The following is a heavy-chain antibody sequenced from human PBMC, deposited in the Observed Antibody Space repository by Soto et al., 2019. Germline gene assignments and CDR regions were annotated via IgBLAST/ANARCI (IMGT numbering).Heavy chain of an antibody. CDR1: GGTFSSYA. CDR3: ARVYSSSWYDYYYGMDV. J-gene: IGHJ6*02. D-gene: IGHD6-13*01. CDR2: IIPIFGTA. V-gene: IGHV1-69*13. Sequence: ASVKVSCKASGGTFSSYAISWVRQAPGQGLEWMGGIIPIFGTANYAQKFQGRVTITADESTSTAYMELSSLRSEDTAVYYCARVYSSSWYDYYYGMDVWGQGTTVTVSS.